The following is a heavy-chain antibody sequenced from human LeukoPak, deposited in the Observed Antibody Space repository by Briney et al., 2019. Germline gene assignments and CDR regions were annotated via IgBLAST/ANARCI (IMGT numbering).Heavy chain of an antibody. CDR2: INSDGRTT. CDR1: GFAFSTYW. J-gene: IGHJ4*02. Sequence: PGGSLRLSCTASGFAFSTYWMHWVRQAPGKGLAWVSRINSDGRTTTYADSVKARFTISRDNAKNTVYLQMNSLRAEDTAAYYCATVGGSGAAYFYWGQGTLVTVSS. V-gene: IGHV3-74*01. D-gene: IGHD2/OR15-2a*01. CDR3: ATVGGSGAAYFY.